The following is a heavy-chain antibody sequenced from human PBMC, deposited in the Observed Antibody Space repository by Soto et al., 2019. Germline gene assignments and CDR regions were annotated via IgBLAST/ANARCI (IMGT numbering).Heavy chain of an antibody. CDR1: GGTFSNYA. J-gene: IGHJ6*02. CDR3: ASVEAVAGLYNYHGLDV. D-gene: IGHD6-19*01. V-gene: IGHV1-69*12. CDR2: IVPIFGTT. Sequence: QVQLVQSGAEVKKPGSSVKVSCKVSGGTFSNYAIDWVRLAPGHGLEWMGGIVPIFGTTYYTQKFQGRATIIADDSTTTAYLEMSSLRSDDTAIDYCASVEAVAGLYNYHGLDVWGQGTAVTFSS.